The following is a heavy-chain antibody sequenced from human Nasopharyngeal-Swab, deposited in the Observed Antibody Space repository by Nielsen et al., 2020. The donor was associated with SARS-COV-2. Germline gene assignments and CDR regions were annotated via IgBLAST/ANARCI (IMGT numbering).Heavy chain of an antibody. CDR2: INHNERT. CDR1: GGSFNGFY. CDR3: ARAGRVGDAYTGLDV. J-gene: IGHJ6*02. V-gene: IGHV4-34*01. Sequence: SETLSLTCSVSGGSFNGFYWNWIRQPPGKGLEWIGEINHNERTNYKPSLKSRVTMSVYTSTNQVSLKLNSLTATDTAVYYCARAGRVGDAYTGLDVWGQGTTVTVSS. D-gene: IGHD5-24*01.